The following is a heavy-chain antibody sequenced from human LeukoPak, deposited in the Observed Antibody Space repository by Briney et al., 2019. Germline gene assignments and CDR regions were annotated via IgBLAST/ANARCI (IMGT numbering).Heavy chain of an antibody. J-gene: IGHJ4*02. CDR1: GGSITQTNY. CDR3: ARDGYYGSGSWFDY. V-gene: IGHV4-4*02. Sequence: SETLSLTCDVSGGSITQTNYWTWVRQPPGKGLEWIGEVNLQGGTNYNPSLLRRVAISVDTSANHVSLQMTSVTAADTAVYYCARDGYYGSGSWFDYWGQGTLVTVSS. D-gene: IGHD3-10*01. CDR2: VNLQGGT.